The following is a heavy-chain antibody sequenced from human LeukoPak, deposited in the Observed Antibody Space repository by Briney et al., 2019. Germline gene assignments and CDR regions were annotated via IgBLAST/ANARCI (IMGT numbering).Heavy chain of an antibody. CDR1: GFIFSNYG. Sequence: PGGSLRLSCAASGFIFSNYGMSWVRQAPGKGLEWVSSISFSSTHIYYADSIQGRFTISRDNSKNSLYLQMNSLRTEDTALYYCAKVSPAGYYYYGMDVWGQGTTVTVSS. CDR2: ISFSSTHI. J-gene: IGHJ6*02. CDR3: AKVSPAGYYYYGMDV. D-gene: IGHD6-25*01. V-gene: IGHV3-21*04.